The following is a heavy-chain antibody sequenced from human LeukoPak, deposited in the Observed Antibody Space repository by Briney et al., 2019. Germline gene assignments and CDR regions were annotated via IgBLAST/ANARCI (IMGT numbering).Heavy chain of an antibody. CDR1: GYTFTNYG. D-gene: IGHD3-22*01. Sequence: ASVKVSCKASGYTFTNYGISWVRQAPGQGLEWMGWISAYNGNTNYVQKLQGRVTMTTDTSTSTAYMELRSLRSDDTAVYYCARSYYYDSSGYYYGFDYWGQGTLVTVSS. J-gene: IGHJ4*02. CDR2: ISAYNGNT. V-gene: IGHV1-18*01. CDR3: ARSYYYDSSGYYYGFDY.